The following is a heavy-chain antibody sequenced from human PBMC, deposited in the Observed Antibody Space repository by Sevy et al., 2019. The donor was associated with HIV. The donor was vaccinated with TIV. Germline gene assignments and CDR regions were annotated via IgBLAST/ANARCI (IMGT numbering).Heavy chain of an antibody. D-gene: IGHD6-19*01. J-gene: IGHJ4*02. CDR3: AKGLQLLVRGRVDY. CDR2: ISGSGGST. CDR1: GFTFSSYA. Sequence: GGSLRLSCAASGFTFSSYAMSWVRQAPGKGLEWVSAISGSGGSTYYADSVKGRFTISRDNSKNTLYLQMNSLRAEDTAVYYCAKGLQLLVRGRVDYWGQGTLVTVSS. V-gene: IGHV3-23*01.